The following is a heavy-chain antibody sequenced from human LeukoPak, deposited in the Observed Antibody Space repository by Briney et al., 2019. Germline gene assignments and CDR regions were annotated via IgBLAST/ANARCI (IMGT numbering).Heavy chain of an antibody. CDR1: GFTFSSYW. CDR3: AKDRISALFDY. D-gene: IGHD3-10*01. Sequence: GGSLRLSCAVSGFTFSSYWMHWVRQAPGKGLVWVSHIKTDGSTTAYADSVKGRFTISRDNSKNTLYLQMNSLRAEDTAVYYCAKDRISALFDYWGQGTLVTVSS. V-gene: IGHV3-74*01. CDR2: IKTDGSTT. J-gene: IGHJ4*02.